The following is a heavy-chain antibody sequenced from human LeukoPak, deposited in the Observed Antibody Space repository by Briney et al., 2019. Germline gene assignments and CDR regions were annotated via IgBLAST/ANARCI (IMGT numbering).Heavy chain of an antibody. J-gene: IGHJ4*02. CDR3: AREGRIPAAMLDYFDY. D-gene: IGHD2-2*01. Sequence: PSQTLSLTCAVSGGSISSGDYYWSWIRQPPGKGLEWIGYIYYSGSTYYNPSLKSRVTISVDTSKNQFSLKLSSVTAADTAVYYCAREGRIPAAMLDYFDYWGQGTPVTVSS. CDR2: IYYSGST. CDR1: GGSISSGDYY. V-gene: IGHV4-30-4*01.